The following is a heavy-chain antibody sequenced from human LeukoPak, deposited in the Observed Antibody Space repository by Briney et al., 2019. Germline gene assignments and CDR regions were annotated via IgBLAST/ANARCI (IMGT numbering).Heavy chain of an antibody. D-gene: IGHD2-21*01. CDR2: IKSKVDGGTT. J-gene: IGHJ4*02. CDR1: GFTFSDAW. Sequence: GGTLRLSCAGSGFTFSDAWMSWVRQAPGKGLEWVGRIKSKVDGGTTDYAAPVKGRFIISRDDSKNMMYLQMNSLETEDTAVYYCNNCGSLGGRFDFWGQGTLVTVSS. CDR3: NNCGSLGGRFDF. V-gene: IGHV3-15*01.